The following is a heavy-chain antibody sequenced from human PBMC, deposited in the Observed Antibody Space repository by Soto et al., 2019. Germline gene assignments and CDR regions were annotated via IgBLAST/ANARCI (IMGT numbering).Heavy chain of an antibody. V-gene: IGHV4-38-2*02. Sequence: SSETLSLTCAVSGYSISSGYYWGWIRQPPGKGLEWIGSIYHSGSTYYNPSLKSRVTISVDTSKNQFSLKLSSVTAADTAVYYCARDNSNNWIDPWGQGTLVTVSS. CDR2: IYHSGST. CDR1: GYSISSGYY. J-gene: IGHJ5*02. CDR3: ARDNSNNWIDP.